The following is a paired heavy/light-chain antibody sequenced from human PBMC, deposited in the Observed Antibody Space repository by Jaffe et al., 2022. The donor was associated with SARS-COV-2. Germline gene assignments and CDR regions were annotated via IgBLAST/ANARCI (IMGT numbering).Light chain of an antibody. CDR3: MQPLHIPVT. CDR2: LGS. V-gene: IGKV2-28*01. CDR1: QNLLHSNGYNY. Sequence: DVVMTQSPLSLPVTPGEPASISCRSSQNLLHSNGYNYLAWYLQKPGQSPQLLIYLGSNRASGVPDRFSGSGSGTDFTLKISRVEAEDLGVYYCMQPLHIPVTFGQGTRLEIK. J-gene: IGKJ5*01.
Heavy chain of an antibody. V-gene: IGHV3-74*03. CDR1: GFSFSNYW. CDR3: GRASNGAIDH. J-gene: IGHJ4*02. Sequence: EVQLVESGGDLVQPGGSLRLSCTASGFSFSNYWVHWVRQAPGKGLVWVSSISADGSSTTYADSVKGRFTISRDNAKNTLYLQMNSLRGDDTAVYYCGRASNGAIDHWGQGTLVIVSS. D-gene: IGHD2-8*01. CDR2: ISADGSST.